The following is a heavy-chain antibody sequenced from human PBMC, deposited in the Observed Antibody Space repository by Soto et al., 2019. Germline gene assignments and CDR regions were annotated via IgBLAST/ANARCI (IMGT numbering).Heavy chain of an antibody. Sequence: PVGSLRLSCAASGFTFSSYSMNWVRQAPGKGLEWVSSISSSSSYIYYADSVKGRFTISRDNTKNSLYLQMNSLRAEDTAVYYCARDRIEVAGNPLDYWGQGTLVTVSS. J-gene: IGHJ4*02. CDR1: GFTFSSYS. V-gene: IGHV3-21*01. CDR2: ISSSSSYI. CDR3: ARDRIEVAGNPLDY. D-gene: IGHD6-19*01.